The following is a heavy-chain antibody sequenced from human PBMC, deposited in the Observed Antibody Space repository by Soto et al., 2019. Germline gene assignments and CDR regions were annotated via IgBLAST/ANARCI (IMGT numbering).Heavy chain of an antibody. Sequence: EVQVLESGGGLVQPGGSLRLSCVVSGFTFSNYAMSWVRQAPGKGLEWVSTISGSGRSTYYVDSVEGRFTISRDNSKNTLTLQMNSLRAEDTAVYYCAKSHTVVTAGPLFDDWGQGTLVTVSS. CDR2: ISGSGRST. D-gene: IGHD2-21*02. V-gene: IGHV3-23*01. CDR1: GFTFSNYA. CDR3: AKSHTVVTAGPLFDD. J-gene: IGHJ4*02.